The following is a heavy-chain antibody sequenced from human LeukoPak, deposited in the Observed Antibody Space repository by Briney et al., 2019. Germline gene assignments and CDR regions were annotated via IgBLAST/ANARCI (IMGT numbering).Heavy chain of an antibody. V-gene: IGHV3-48*01. D-gene: IGHD3/OR15-3a*01. CDR3: ARDLDGGLGSDY. Sequence: GGSLRLSCVASGFSFSTYSMNWVRQAPGEGLEWVSDINRGSNVIYYADSVRGRFTISRDNAKNSLYLQRDSLRAEDTGIYFCARDLDGGLGSDYWGQGTLVTVSS. CDR1: GFSFSTYS. J-gene: IGHJ4*02. CDR2: INRGSNVI.